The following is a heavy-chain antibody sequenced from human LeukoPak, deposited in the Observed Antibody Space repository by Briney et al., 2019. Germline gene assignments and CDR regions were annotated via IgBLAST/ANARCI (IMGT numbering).Heavy chain of an antibody. CDR2: FDPEDGET. J-gene: IGHJ3*02. D-gene: IGHD1-26*01. Sequence: ASVKVSCKVSGYTLTDLSMHWVRQAPGKGLEWMGGFDPEDGETIYAQKFQGRVTMTEDTSTDTAYMELSSLRSEDTAVYYCARGVIEWELLKGDAFDIWGQGTMVTVSS. V-gene: IGHV1-24*01. CDR1: GYTLTDLS. CDR3: ARGVIEWELLKGDAFDI.